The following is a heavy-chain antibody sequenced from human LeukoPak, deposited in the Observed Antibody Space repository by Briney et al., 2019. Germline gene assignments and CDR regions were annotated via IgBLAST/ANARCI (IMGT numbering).Heavy chain of an antibody. CDR1: GGSISSGGYS. V-gene: IGHV4-61*08. Sequence: SETLSLTCAVSGGSISSGGYSWSWIRQPPGKGLEWIGYIYYSGSTNYNPSLKSRVTISVDTSKNQFSLKLSSVTAADTAVYYCASGYSYGCFDYWGQGTLVTVSS. J-gene: IGHJ4*02. D-gene: IGHD5-18*01. CDR2: IYYSGST. CDR3: ASGYSYGCFDY.